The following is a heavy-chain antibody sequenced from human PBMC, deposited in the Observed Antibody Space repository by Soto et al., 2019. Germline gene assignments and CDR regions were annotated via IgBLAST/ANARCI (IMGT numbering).Heavy chain of an antibody. D-gene: IGHD6-19*01. CDR3: ARAVDGTKNWFEP. V-gene: IGHV3-7*04. J-gene: IGHJ5*02. CDR2: IKQDGSEA. CDR1: GFTFSSYW. Sequence: PGGSLRLSCAASGFTFSSYWMSWVRQAPGKGLEWVVNIKQDGSEAYYVASVRGRFTASRDNAKNSLYLQMNSLRAEDTAVYYFARAVDGTKNWFEPWGHGTLVTVSS.